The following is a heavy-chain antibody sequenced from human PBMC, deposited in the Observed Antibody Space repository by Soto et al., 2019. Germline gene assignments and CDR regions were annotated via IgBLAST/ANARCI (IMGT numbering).Heavy chain of an antibody. CDR3: ARRYGTVSDF. V-gene: IGHV4-59*01. CDR1: GGSISSYY. CDR2: IYYSGST. J-gene: IGHJ4*02. D-gene: IGHD6-13*01. Sequence: SETLSLTCTVSGGSISSYYWSWIRQPPGKGLEWIGYIYYSGSTNYNPSLKSRVTISVDTSKNQFSLKLSSVTAADTAVYYCARRYGTVSDFWGQGTLVTVSS.